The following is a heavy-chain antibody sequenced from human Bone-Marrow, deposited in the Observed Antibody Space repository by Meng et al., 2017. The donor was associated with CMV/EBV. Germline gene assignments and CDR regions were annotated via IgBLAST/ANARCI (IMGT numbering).Heavy chain of an antibody. Sequence: SLKISCAASGFTFDDYAMHWVRQAPGKGLEWASGISWNSGSIGYADSVKGRFTISRDNAKNSLYLQMNSLRAEDTALYYCAKGTVWSGYLGGAMDVWGQGTTVTVSS. CDR2: ISWNSGSI. V-gene: IGHV3-9*01. CDR3: AKGTVWSGYLGGAMDV. J-gene: IGHJ6*02. CDR1: GFTFDDYA. D-gene: IGHD3-3*01.